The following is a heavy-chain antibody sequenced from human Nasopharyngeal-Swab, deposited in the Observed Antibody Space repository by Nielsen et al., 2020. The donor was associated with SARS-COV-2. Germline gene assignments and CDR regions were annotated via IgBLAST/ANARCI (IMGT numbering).Heavy chain of an antibody. Sequence: SLRLSCTVSGGSISSGSYYWSWIRQPAGKGLEWIGRSYTSGSTNYNPSLKSRVTISVDTSKNQFSLKLSSVTAADTAVYYCARVGYYDSSGYPGAFDIWGQGTMVTVSS. J-gene: IGHJ3*02. CDR1: GGSISSGSYY. V-gene: IGHV4-61*02. CDR3: ARVGYYDSSGYPGAFDI. D-gene: IGHD3-22*01. CDR2: SYTSGST.